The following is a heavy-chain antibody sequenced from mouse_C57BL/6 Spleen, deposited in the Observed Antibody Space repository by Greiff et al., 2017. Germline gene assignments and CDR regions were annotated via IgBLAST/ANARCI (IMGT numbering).Heavy chain of an antibody. CDR3: AREGVYYYGSSYDYAMDY. D-gene: IGHD1-1*01. Sequence: EVKVEESGGGLVKPGGSLKLSCAASGFTFSSYAMSWVRQTPEKRLEWVATISDGGSYTYYPDNVKCRFTISRDNAKNNLYLQMSHLKSEDTAMYYCAREGVYYYGSSYDYAMDYWGQGTSVTVSS. CDR2: ISDGGSYT. V-gene: IGHV5-4*03. J-gene: IGHJ4*01. CDR1: GFTFSSYA.